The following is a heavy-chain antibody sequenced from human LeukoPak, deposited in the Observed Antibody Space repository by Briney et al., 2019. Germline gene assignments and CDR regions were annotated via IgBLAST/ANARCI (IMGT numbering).Heavy chain of an antibody. D-gene: IGHD5-24*01. CDR2: INDGGDT. J-gene: IGHJ6*03. CDR3: ARGLGWKVATMGLFFMDV. CDR1: GGSFIGYD. V-gene: IGHV4-34*01. Sequence: PSETLSLTCGVYGGSFIGYDWSWVRQPPGKGLEWIGEINDGGDTNYNPSLKSRVTMSVDTSKNHFSLEVRSMTAADTAVYYCARGLGWKVATMGLFFMDVWGEGTTVTVSS.